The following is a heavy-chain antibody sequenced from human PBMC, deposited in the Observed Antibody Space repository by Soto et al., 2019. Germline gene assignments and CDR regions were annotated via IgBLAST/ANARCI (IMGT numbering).Heavy chain of an antibody. V-gene: IGHV3-30-3*01. D-gene: IGHD3-9*01. CDR3: ARDQFDCPDY. J-gene: IGHJ4*02. CDR1: GFTFSSYA. Sequence: QVQLVESGGGVVQPGRSLRLSCAASGFTFSSYAMHWVRQAPGKGLEWVALISYDGNNKYYADSVKGRFTISRDNSKNTLYLQMSSLRAEDTTVYYCARDQFDCPDYWGQGTLVTVSS. CDR2: ISYDGNNK.